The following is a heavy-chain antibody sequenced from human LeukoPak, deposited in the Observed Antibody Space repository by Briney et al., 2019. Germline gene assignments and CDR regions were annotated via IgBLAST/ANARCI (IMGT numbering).Heavy chain of an antibody. D-gene: IGHD6-13*01. Sequence: PGRSLRLSCAASGFTVSSNYMSWVRQAPGKGLEWVSVIYSGGSTYYADSVKGRFTISRDNSKNTLYLQMNSLRAEDTAVYYCARLYSSSWYGYYYYYMDVWGKGTTVTVSS. CDR2: IYSGGST. J-gene: IGHJ6*03. CDR1: GFTVSSNY. V-gene: IGHV3-53*01. CDR3: ARLYSSSWYGYYYYYMDV.